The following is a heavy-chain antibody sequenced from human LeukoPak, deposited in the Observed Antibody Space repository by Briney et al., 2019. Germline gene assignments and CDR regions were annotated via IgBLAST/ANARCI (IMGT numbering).Heavy chain of an antibody. CDR3: AKSPGSYSSQLHH. V-gene: IGHV3-23*01. CDR1: GFTFSNYA. J-gene: IGHJ5*02. D-gene: IGHD4-11*01. CDR2: ISGSGGST. Sequence: GGSLRLSCTASGFTFSNYAMSWVRQAPGKGLEWVSSISGSGGSTYNADSVQGRFTISRDNSKNTLYLQMNSLRAEDTAVYYCAKSPGSYSSQLHHWGQGTLVTVSS.